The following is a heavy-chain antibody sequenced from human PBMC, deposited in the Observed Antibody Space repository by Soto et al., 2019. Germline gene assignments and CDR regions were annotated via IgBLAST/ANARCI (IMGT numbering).Heavy chain of an antibody. D-gene: IGHD6-19*01. CDR2: IKSDGSST. CDR3: ARSPSSGWYYFDY. CDR1: EFTFSNYW. V-gene: IGHV3-74*01. J-gene: IGHJ4*02. Sequence: GGSLRLSCAASEFTFSNYWMYWVRQAPGKGLVWVSRIKSDGSSTSYADSVEGRFTISRDNAKNTLYLQMNSLRGEDTAVYYCARSPSSGWYYFDYWGQGALVTVSS.